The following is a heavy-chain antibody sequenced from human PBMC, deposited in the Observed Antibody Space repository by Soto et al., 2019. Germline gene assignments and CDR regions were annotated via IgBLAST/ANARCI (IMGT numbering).Heavy chain of an antibody. CDR2: IIPIFGTA. CDR3: SIAGISEGYFDV. J-gene: IGHJ4*02. V-gene: IGHV1-69*13. D-gene: IGHD3-9*01. Sequence: SVKVSCKASGGTFSSYAISWVRQAPGQGLEWMGGIIPIFGTANYAQKFQGRVMITADESTSTANMELSSLRSEDTAVYYCSIAGISEGYFDVWGQGTLVTVSS. CDR1: GGTFSSYA.